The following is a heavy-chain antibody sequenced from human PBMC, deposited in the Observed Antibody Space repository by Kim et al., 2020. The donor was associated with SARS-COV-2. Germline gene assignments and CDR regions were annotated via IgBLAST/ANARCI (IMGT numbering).Heavy chain of an antibody. D-gene: IGHD1-26*01. CDR3: ARERSGVFDT. Sequence: SETLSLTCTVSGGSISSGGYYWSWIRQHPGKGLEWIGYIYYSGSTYYNPSLKSRVTISVDTSKNQFSLKLSSVTAADTDVYYCARERSGVFDTWGQGTRVTVSS. CDR1: GGSISSGGYY. J-gene: IGHJ5*02. V-gene: IGHV4-31*03. CDR2: IYYSGST.